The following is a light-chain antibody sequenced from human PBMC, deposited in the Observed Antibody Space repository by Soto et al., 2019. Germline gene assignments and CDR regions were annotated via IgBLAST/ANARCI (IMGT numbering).Light chain of an antibody. CDR1: QSISSR. CDR3: HQYNSYPPWT. Sequence: DIQMTQSPSTLSASVGDRVTITCRASQSISSRLAWYQQKPAKAPKLLIYKASSLESGVPSRFSGSGSGTEFTLTISSLQHHDFATYYCHQYNSYPPWTFGQGTKVEIK. J-gene: IGKJ1*01. V-gene: IGKV1-5*03. CDR2: KAS.